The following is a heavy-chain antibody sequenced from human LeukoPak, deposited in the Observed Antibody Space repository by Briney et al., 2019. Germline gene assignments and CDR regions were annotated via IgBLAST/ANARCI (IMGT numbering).Heavy chain of an antibody. Sequence: GESLKISCKASGYSFTNYWISWVRQMPGKGLEWMGRIDPSDSYTNYSPSFQGHVTISADKSISTAYLQWSSLKASDTAIYYCARLMVRGIIIDYWGQGTLVTVSS. J-gene: IGHJ4*02. CDR2: IDPSDSYT. CDR3: ARLMVRGIIIDY. CDR1: GYSFTNYW. V-gene: IGHV5-10-1*01. D-gene: IGHD3-10*01.